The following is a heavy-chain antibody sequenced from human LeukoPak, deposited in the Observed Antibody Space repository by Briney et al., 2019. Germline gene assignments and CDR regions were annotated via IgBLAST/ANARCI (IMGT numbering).Heavy chain of an antibody. CDR2: ISYDGSNK. D-gene: IGHD1-7*01. J-gene: IGHJ4*02. CDR3: ARDTPENWNYPVY. CDR1: GFTFSSNA. Sequence: PGRSLRLSCAASGFTFSSNAMHWVRQAPGKGLEWVAVISYDGSNKYYADSVKGRFTISRDNSKNTLYLQMNSLRAEDTAVYYCARDTPENWNYPVYWGQGTLVTVSS. V-gene: IGHV3-30-3*01.